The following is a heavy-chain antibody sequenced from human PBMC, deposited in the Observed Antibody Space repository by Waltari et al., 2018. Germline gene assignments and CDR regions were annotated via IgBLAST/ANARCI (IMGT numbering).Heavy chain of an antibody. Sequence: QLQLQESGPGLVKPSETLSLTCTVSGGSISSSSYYWGWIRQPPGKGLEWIGSIYYSGSTYYNPSLKSRVTISVDTSKNQFSLKLSSVTAADTAVYYCARDDYYYDSSGYYRGVDYWGQGTLVTVSS. J-gene: IGHJ4*02. D-gene: IGHD3-22*01. CDR2: IYYSGST. V-gene: IGHV4-39*01. CDR3: ARDDYYYDSSGYYRGVDY. CDR1: GGSISSSSYY.